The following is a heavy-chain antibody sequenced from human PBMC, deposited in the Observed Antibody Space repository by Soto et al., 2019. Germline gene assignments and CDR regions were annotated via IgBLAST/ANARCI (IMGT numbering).Heavy chain of an antibody. CDR1: GGSVNGYY. D-gene: IGHD3-3*01. V-gene: IGHV4-34*01. Sequence: SETLSLTCAVYGGSVNGYYWNWIRQPPGKGLEWIGEISHTGGTHYNPSLKSRVTMSVDTSKNQFSLRLSSVTAADTAIYYCATRITVFGLLIPPFDPWGQGTLVTVSS. J-gene: IGHJ5*02. CDR3: ATRITVFGLLIPPFDP. CDR2: ISHTGGT.